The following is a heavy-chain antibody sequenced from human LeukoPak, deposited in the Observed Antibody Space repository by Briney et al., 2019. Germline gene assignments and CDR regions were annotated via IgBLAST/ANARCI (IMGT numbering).Heavy chain of an antibody. CDR2: IGGGGTFT. CDR1: GFTFSTYT. J-gene: IGHJ4*02. V-gene: IGHV3-21*01. Sequence: NPGGSLRLSCAASGFTFSTYTMNWVRQAPGKGLEWVSSIGGGGTFTFYADSARGRFTISRDDAKNSLYLDLNSLRADDTAVYYCARVYGESRDYWGQGTLVTVSS. CDR3: ARVYGESRDY. D-gene: IGHD3-16*01.